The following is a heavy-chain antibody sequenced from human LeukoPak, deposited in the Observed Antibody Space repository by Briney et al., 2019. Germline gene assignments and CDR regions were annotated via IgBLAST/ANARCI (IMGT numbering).Heavy chain of an antibody. CDR1: GGTFSSYA. CDR2: IIPIFGTA. J-gene: IGHJ6*02. Sequence: ASVKVSCKASGGTFSSYAISWVRQAPGQGLEWMGGIIPIFGTANYAQKFQGRVTITADESTSTAYMELSSLRSEDTAVYYCARDNRIEDFGVVTYYYGMDVWGQGTTVTVSS. CDR3: ARDNRIEDFGVVTYYYGMDV. D-gene: IGHD3-3*01. V-gene: IGHV1-69*13.